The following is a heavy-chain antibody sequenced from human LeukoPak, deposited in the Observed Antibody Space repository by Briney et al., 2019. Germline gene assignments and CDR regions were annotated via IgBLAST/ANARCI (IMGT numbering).Heavy chain of an antibody. V-gene: IGHV1-24*01. CDR3: ATAGGGGYGFDY. CDR2: FDPEDGET. J-gene: IGHJ4*02. CDR1: GYTLTELS. D-gene: IGHD3-16*01. Sequence: ASVKVSCKVSGYTLTELSMHWVRQAPGKGLEWMGGFDPEDGETIYAQKFQGRVTMTEDTSTDTAYMELSSLRSEDTAVYYCATAGGGGYGFDYWGQGTLVTVSS.